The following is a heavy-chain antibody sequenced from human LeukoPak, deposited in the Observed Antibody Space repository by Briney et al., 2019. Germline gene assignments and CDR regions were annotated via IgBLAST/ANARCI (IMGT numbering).Heavy chain of an antibody. CDR2: IYNSGST. J-gene: IGHJ5*02. CDR1: GGSVSSSAYS. D-gene: IGHD3-10*01. Sequence: SETLSLTCTVSGGSVSSSAYSWSWIRQPPGKGLEWIGYIYNSGSTNYNPSLKSRVTISVDTSKNQFSLKLSSMTAADTAVYYCARDNMYYYGSGSYTWFDPWGQGTLVTVSS. CDR3: ARDNMYYYGSGSYTWFDP. V-gene: IGHV4-61*08.